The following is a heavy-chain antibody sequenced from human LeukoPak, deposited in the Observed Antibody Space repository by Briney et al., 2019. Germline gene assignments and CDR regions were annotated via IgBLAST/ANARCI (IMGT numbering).Heavy chain of an antibody. CDR3: ARRGEAMDPFDY. J-gene: IGHJ4*02. CDR2: IYPGDSDT. D-gene: IGHD5-18*01. Sequence: GQSLKISCQGSGYNFTNYWIGWVRQMPGKGLEWMGIIYPGDSDTRYSPSFQGQVTISADKSINTAYLQWSSLKASDTAIYYCARRGEAMDPFDYWGQGTLVTVSS. CDR1: GYNFTNYW. V-gene: IGHV5-51*01.